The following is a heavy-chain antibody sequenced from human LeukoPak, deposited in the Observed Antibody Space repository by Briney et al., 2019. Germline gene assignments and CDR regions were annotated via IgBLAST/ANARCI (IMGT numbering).Heavy chain of an antibody. V-gene: IGHV4-61*01. J-gene: IGHJ5*02. CDR1: GTSISSGTYY. CDR3: ARNARYNWFDP. CDR2: IYYSGSS. Sequence: SETLSLTCTVSGTSISSGTYYWSWLRQPPGKGLEWIGYIYYSGSSNYNPSLKSRVTISVDTSKNQFSLKVSSVTAADTAVYYCARNARYNWFDPWGQGTLVTVSS.